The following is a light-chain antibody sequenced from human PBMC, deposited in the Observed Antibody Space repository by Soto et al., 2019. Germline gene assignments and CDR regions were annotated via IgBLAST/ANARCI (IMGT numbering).Light chain of an antibody. CDR2: GAS. CDR3: QQHGTSPIT. V-gene: IGKV3-20*01. CDR1: QTVIRNY. Sequence: ELVLTQSPGTLSLSPGDRVTLSCRASQTVIRNYLAWHQQKPGQTPRLLVYGASSRATGIPDRFSGSGSGTDFTLTISRLEPGDFAVYYCQQHGTSPITFGQGTRLEIK. J-gene: IGKJ5*01.